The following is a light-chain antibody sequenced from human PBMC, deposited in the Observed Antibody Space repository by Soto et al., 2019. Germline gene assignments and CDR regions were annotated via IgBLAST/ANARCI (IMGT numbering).Light chain of an antibody. CDR1: SSDVGSDNL. J-gene: IGLJ2*01. V-gene: IGLV2-23*01. Sequence: QSVLTQPASVSGSPGQSITISCTGTSSDVGSDNLVSWYQQHPGKAPKLMIYEGSKRPSGVSNRFSGSKSGNTASLTISGLQAEDEADYYCCSYAGSSRVFGGGTKLTVL. CDR2: EGS. CDR3: CSYAGSSRV.